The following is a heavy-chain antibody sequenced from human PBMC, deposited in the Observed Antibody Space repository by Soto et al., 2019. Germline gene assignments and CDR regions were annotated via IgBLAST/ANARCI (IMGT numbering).Heavy chain of an antibody. J-gene: IGHJ6*02. D-gene: IGHD1-26*01. V-gene: IGHV1-69*13. Sequence: ASVKVFCKASGGTFSSYAISWVRQAPGQGLEWMGGIIPIFGTANYAQKFQGRVTITADESTSTAYMELSSLRSEDTAVYYCARADPRVGGMDVWGQGTTVTVSS. CDR1: GGTFSSYA. CDR3: ARADPRVGGMDV. CDR2: IIPIFGTA.